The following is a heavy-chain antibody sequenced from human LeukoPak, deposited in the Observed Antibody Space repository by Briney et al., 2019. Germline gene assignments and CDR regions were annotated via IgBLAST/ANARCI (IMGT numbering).Heavy chain of an antibody. Sequence: ASVKVSCTASGYTFTSYDINWVRQATGQVLEGMGWMNPNSGNTGYAQKFQGRVTMTRNASISTAYMELSSLRSEDTAVYYCARGLPPYYYMDVWGKGTTVTVSS. CDR2: MNPNSGNT. V-gene: IGHV1-8*01. CDR1: GYTFTSYD. J-gene: IGHJ6*03. CDR3: ARGLPPYYYMDV.